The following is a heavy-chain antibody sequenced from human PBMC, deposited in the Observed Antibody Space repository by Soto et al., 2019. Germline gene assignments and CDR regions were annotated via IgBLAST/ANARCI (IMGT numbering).Heavy chain of an antibody. D-gene: IGHD4-17*01. CDR3: AHSKSDVTRPYYCDF. Sequence: QITLEESGPTLVKPTQTLTLTCTFSGFSLTTSGVGVGWIRQPPGKALEWLALIYWDDDQRYSPSLKSRVTVTKDTSKNQVVLTMTNMSPVDTATYYCAHSKSDVTRPYYCDFWGRGTLVTVSS. CDR2: IYWDDDQ. J-gene: IGHJ4*02. CDR1: GFSLTTSGVG. V-gene: IGHV2-5*02.